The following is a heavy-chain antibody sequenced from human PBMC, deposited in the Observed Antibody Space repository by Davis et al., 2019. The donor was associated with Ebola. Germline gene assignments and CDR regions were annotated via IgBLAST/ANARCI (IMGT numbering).Heavy chain of an antibody. CDR3: TRSKDNVVEPVGFDS. J-gene: IGHJ5*01. CDR2: MYPCDPET. V-gene: IGHV5-51*01. CDR1: GYSFTGYW. Sequence: GESLKISCKASGYSFTGYWIGWVRQLPGKGLEWMGIMYPCDPETRYNPSFEGHVTISADKSISTVYLQWSSLKASDTAMYYCTRSKDNVVEPVGFDSWGQGTLITVSS. D-gene: IGHD3-16*02.